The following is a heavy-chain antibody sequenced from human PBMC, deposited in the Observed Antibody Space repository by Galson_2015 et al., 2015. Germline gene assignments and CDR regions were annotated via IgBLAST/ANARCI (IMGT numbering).Heavy chain of an antibody. CDR2: ISSSGTYI. V-gene: IGHV3-21*01. Sequence: SLRLSCAASGFTFGSYCMNWVRQPPGKGLEWISYISSSGTYIYYADSLKGRFTISRDNAKNSLYLLKNRLRAEDTAVYYCARKHLSATTLNWYFDPWGQGTLVTVSS. D-gene: IGHD6-13*01. CDR3: ARKHLSATTLNWYFDP. CDR1: GFTFGSYC. J-gene: IGHJ5*02.